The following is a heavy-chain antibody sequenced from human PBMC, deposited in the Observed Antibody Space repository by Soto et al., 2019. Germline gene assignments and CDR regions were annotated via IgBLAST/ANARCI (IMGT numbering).Heavy chain of an antibody. Sequence: SETLSLTCTVSGGSISSYYWSWIRQPPGKGLEWIGYIYYSGSTNYNPSLKSRVTISVDTSKNQFSLKLSSVTAADTAVYYCARADYYGSGSQDWFDPWGQGTLVT. CDR2: IYYSGST. J-gene: IGHJ5*02. V-gene: IGHV4-59*01. CDR1: GGSISSYY. CDR3: ARADYYGSGSQDWFDP. D-gene: IGHD3-10*01.